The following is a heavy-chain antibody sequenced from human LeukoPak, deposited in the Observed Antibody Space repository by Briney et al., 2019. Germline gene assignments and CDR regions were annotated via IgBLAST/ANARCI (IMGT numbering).Heavy chain of an antibody. D-gene: IGHD3-9*01. V-gene: IGHV3-64D*06. CDR2: ISSNGGST. J-gene: IGHJ4*02. CDR1: GFTFSSYA. CDR3: VKGPYYDILTGYSFDY. Sequence: GGSLRLSCSASGFTFSSYAMHWVRQAPGKGLEYVSAISSNGGSTYYADSVKGRFTISRDNSKNTLYLQMSSPRAEDTAVYYCVKGPYYDILTGYSFDYWGQGTLVTVSS.